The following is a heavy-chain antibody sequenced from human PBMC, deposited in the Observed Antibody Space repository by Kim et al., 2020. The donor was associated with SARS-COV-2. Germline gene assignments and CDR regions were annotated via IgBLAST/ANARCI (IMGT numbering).Heavy chain of an antibody. V-gene: IGHV4-39*01. D-gene: IGHD6-13*01. J-gene: IGHJ5*02. Sequence: PSLKGRVTISVDTSKNQFSLKLSSVTAADTAVYYCARQPYSSSWYNWFDPWGQGTLVTVSS. CDR3: ARQPYSSSWYNWFDP.